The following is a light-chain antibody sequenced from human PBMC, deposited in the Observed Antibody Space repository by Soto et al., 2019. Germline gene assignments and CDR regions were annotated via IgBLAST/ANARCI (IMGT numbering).Light chain of an antibody. CDR2: GAS. J-gene: IGKJ5*01. V-gene: IGKV3-20*01. CDR3: QHYDSSTIT. Sequence: EIVLTQSPGTLSLSPGERATPSCRASQSVSSSYLAWYQQKPGQAPRLLIYGASSRATGIPDRFSGSGSGTDFTLTISRLEPEDYAVYYCQHYDSSTITFGQGTRLEIK. CDR1: QSVSSSY.